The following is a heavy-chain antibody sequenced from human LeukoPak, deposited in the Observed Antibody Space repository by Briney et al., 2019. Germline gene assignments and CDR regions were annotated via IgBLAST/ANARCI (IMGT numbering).Heavy chain of an antibody. CDR3: AGYGGNSRAAFDI. CDR2: IYYSGST. Sequence: SETLSLTCTVSGGSISSYYWSWIRQPPGKGLEWIGYIYYSGSTNYNPSLKSRVTISVDTSKNQFPLKLSSVTAADTAVYYCAGYGGNSRAAFDIWGQGTMITVSS. D-gene: IGHD4-23*01. V-gene: IGHV4-59*08. J-gene: IGHJ3*02. CDR1: GGSISSYY.